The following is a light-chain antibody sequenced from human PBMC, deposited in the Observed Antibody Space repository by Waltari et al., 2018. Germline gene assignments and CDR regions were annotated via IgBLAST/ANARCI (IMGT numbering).Light chain of an antibody. CDR2: DAS. V-gene: IGKV1-5*01. J-gene: IGKJ1*01. CDR3: QHYDSRT. CDR1: QSNDKW. Sequence: DIQMTQSPSTLSASVGDRVTITCRASQSNDKWLAWYQQEPGRAPKLLIYDASTLESGVPSRFSGSGSGTEFTLTITGLQPDDIGTYYCQHYDSRTFGQGTKVEIK.